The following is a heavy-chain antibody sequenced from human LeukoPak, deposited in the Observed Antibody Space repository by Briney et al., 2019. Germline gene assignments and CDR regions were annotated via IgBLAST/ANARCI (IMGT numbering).Heavy chain of an antibody. CDR1: GGSLSGYY. J-gene: IGHJ6*02. Sequence: MPSETLSLTCVVSGGSLSGYYSWIRQSPGKELEWIGEIHHGGTTAYNPSLKSRVTILVDTSKNQFSLKLNSVTAADTAVYYCARTQSLPDYDFWSGSYYYYGMDVWGQGTTVTVSS. CDR2: IHHGGTT. V-gene: IGHV4-34*01. D-gene: IGHD3-3*01. CDR3: ARTQSLPDYDFWSGSYYYYGMDV.